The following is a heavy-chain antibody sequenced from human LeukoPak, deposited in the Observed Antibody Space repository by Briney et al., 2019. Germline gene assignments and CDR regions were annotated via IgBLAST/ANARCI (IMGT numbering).Heavy chain of an antibody. CDR1: GFTFSSYA. Sequence: PGRSLRLSCAASGFTFSSYAMHCVRQARGKGLEWEAVISYDGSNKYYADSVKGRFTISRANSKNTLYLQMNSLRAEDTAVYYCASQRDSGSYAILDYWGQGTLVTVSS. V-gene: IGHV3-30-3*01. CDR3: ASQRDSGSYAILDY. D-gene: IGHD1-26*01. J-gene: IGHJ4*02. CDR2: ISYDGSNK.